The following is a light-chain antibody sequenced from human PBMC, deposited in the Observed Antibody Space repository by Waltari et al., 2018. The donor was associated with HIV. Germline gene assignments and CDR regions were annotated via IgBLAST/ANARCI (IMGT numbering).Light chain of an antibody. CDR1: QSISSW. J-gene: IGKJ1*01. Sequence: DIQMTQSPSTLSASVGDRVTITCRASQSISSWLAWYQQKPGKAPKLLIYKASSLESGVPSRFSGSGSGTEFTLTISSLQPDDFATYYCQQYNSYSRTFGQETKVEIK. CDR2: KAS. V-gene: IGKV1-5*03. CDR3: QQYNSYSRT.